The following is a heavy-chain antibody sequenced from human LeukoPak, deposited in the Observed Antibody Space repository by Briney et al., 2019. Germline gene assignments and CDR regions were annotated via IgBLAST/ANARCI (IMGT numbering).Heavy chain of an antibody. V-gene: IGHV3-23*01. J-gene: IGHJ4*02. CDR2: IRDSGGST. D-gene: IGHD3/OR15-3a*01. Sequence: PGGSLTLSCAVSGITLSNYGMSWVRQAPGKWLEWVAGIRDSGGSTKYADSVKGRFTISRDNPKNTLFLQMNSLRAEDTAVYFCAKRGVVIRVVLVGFHKEAYYFESWGQGALVTVSS. CDR1: GITLSNYG. CDR3: AKRGVVIRVVLVGFHKEAYYFES.